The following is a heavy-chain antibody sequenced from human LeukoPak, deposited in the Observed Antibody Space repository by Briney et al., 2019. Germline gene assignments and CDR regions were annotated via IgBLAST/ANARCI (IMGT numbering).Heavy chain of an antibody. J-gene: IGHJ4*02. CDR2: ISGSGFAI. V-gene: IGHV3-48*03. Sequence: GGSLRLSCAASGFTFSSYEMTWVRQAPGKGLEWISYISGSGFAIFYADSVKGRFTISRDNAKNSLYLQMNGLRAEDTAVYYCVREQARGGSFDYWGRGTLVTVSS. CDR3: VREQARGGSFDY. D-gene: IGHD2-15*01. CDR1: GFTFSSYE.